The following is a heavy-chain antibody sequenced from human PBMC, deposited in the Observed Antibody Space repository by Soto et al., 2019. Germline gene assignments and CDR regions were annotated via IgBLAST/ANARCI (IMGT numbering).Heavy chain of an antibody. CDR2: IYHSGST. CDR1: GGSIRSGDAS. Sequence: QVQLQESGSELVRPSQTLSLTCAVSGGSIRSGDASWSWIRQPPGKGLEWIGHIYHSGSTDYHPSLTSRVTISVDNSKNQFSLRLNSVTAADTAVYFCARVGRALDYWGQGTLVTVSS. CDR3: ARVGRALDY. J-gene: IGHJ4*02. V-gene: IGHV4-30-2*01.